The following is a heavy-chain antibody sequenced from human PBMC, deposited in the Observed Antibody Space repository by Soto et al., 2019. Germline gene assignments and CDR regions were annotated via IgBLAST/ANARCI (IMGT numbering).Heavy chain of an antibody. D-gene: IGHD3-9*01. CDR1: GGSISSGDYY. Sequence: ASETLSLTCTVSGGSISSGDYYWSWIRQPPGKGIEWIGYIYYSGSTYYNPSLKSRVTISVDTSKNQFSLKLSSVTAADTAVYYCARAEEFYDILTGYYRWEGKNWFDPWGQGTLVTVSS. CDR3: ARAEEFYDILTGYYRWEGKNWFDP. J-gene: IGHJ5*02. CDR2: IYYSGST. V-gene: IGHV4-30-4*01.